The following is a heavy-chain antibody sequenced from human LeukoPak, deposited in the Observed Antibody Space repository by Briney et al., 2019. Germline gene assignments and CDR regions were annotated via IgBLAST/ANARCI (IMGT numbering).Heavy chain of an antibody. J-gene: IGHJ4*02. V-gene: IGHV4-39*07. Sequence: PSETLSLTCTVSGGSISSSSYYWGWLRQPPGKGLEWIGSIYYSGSTYYNPSLKSRVTISVDTSKNQFSLKLSSVTAADTAVYYCARSQQLVDYWGQGTLVTVSS. D-gene: IGHD6-6*01. CDR2: IYYSGST. CDR3: ARSQQLVDY. CDR1: GGSISSSSYY.